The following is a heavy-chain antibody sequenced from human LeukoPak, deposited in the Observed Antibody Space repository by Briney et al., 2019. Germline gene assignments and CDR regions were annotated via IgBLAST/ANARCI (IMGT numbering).Heavy chain of an antibody. CDR3: AKDTLEGDPLDY. J-gene: IGHJ4*02. D-gene: IGHD3-16*01. CDR1: GFTFSSHG. Sequence: PGGSLRLSCAASGFTFSSHGMNWVRQAPGKGLEWVSSISSSSSYIYYADSVKGRFTISRDNAKNSLYLQMNSRRAEDTAVYYCAKDTLEGDPLDYWGQGTLVTVSS. CDR2: ISSSSSYI. V-gene: IGHV3-21*01.